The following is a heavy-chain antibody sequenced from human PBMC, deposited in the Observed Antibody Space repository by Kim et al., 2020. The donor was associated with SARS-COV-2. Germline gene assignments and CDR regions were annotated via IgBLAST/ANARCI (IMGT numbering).Heavy chain of an antibody. CDR1: GFSFSRYS. Sequence: GGSLRLSCAASGFSFSRYSMNWVRQAPGKGLEWISYISSSGATTYYGDSVKGRFAISRDNAKNSLFLHMDSLRDEDTAVYYCARDLYGDYVADSWGQGTL. CDR2: ISSSGATT. D-gene: IGHD4-17*01. J-gene: IGHJ1*01. V-gene: IGHV3-48*02. CDR3: ARDLYGDYVADS.